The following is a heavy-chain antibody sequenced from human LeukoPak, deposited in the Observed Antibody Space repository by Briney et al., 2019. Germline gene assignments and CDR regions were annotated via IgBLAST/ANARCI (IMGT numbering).Heavy chain of an antibody. CDR2: TRNKANSYTT. CDR1: GFTFSDHY. J-gene: IGHJ6*03. Sequence: PGGSLRLSCAGSGFTFSDHYMDRVRQAPGKGLEWVGRTRNKANSYTTEYAASVKGRFTISRDDSKNSLYLQMNSLKNEDTAVYYCAREGKRITMVRGVITPRGYYYMDVWGKGTTVTVSS. CDR3: AREGKRITMVRGVITPRGYYYMDV. D-gene: IGHD3-10*01. V-gene: IGHV3-72*01.